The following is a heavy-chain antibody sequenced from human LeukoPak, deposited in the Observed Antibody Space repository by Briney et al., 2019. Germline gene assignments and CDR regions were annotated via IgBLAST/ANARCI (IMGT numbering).Heavy chain of an antibody. CDR1: GYTFTSYG. CDR2: ISAYNGNT. D-gene: IGHD6-13*01. J-gene: IGHJ3*02. Sequence: ASVKVSCKASGYTFTSYGISWVRQAPGQGLEGMGWISAYNGNTNYAQKLQGRVTMTTDTSTSTAYMELRSLRSDDTAVYYCARVEAAAGFDAFDIWGQGTMVTVSS. V-gene: IGHV1-18*04. CDR3: ARVEAAAGFDAFDI.